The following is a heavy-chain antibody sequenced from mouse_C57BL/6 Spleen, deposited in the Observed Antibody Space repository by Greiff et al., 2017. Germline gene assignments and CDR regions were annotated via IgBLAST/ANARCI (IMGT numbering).Heavy chain of an antibody. CDR1: GYTFTSYW. CDR2: IYPSDSET. CDR3: ARETGRGVYFDY. Sequence: QVQLQQPGAELVRPGSSVKLSCKASGYTFTSYWMDWVKQRPGQGLEWIGNIYPSDSETHYNQKFKDKATLTVDKSSSTAYMQLSSLTSEDSAVDYCARETGRGVYFDYWGQGTTLTVSS. V-gene: IGHV1-61*01. J-gene: IGHJ2*01. D-gene: IGHD4-1*01.